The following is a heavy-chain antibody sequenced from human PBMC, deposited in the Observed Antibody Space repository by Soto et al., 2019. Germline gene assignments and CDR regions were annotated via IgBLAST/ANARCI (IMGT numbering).Heavy chain of an antibody. Sequence: GGSLRLSCAASGFTFNSYAMSWVRQAPGKGLEWVSTTGATGRTTYYSDSVKGRFTVSRDNSKNTLDLQMSNLRAEDTAVYYCATVHNTSRSFDYWGQGTLVTVSS. J-gene: IGHJ4*02. CDR2: TGATGRTT. D-gene: IGHD1-20*01. CDR1: GFTFNSYA. CDR3: ATVHNTSRSFDY. V-gene: IGHV3-23*01.